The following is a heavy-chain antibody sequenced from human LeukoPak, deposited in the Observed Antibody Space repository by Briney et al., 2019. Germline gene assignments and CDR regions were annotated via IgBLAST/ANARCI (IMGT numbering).Heavy chain of an antibody. D-gene: IGHD3-3*02. CDR2: ISWNSGSI. CDR1: GFIFNNYA. V-gene: IGHV3-9*01. Sequence: GGSLRLSCAGSGFIFNNYAMHWVRQPPGKGLEWVSGISWNSGSIDYADSVKGRFTISRDNAKNSLYLQMNSLRVEDTAFYYCAKGIFGVPPRAFDIWGQGTMVTVSS. CDR3: AKGIFGVPPRAFDI. J-gene: IGHJ3*02.